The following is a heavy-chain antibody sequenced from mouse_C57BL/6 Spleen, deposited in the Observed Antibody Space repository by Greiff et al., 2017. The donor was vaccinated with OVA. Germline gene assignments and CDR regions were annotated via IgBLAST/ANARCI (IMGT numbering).Heavy chain of an antibody. Sequence: VQLQQSGPELVKPGASVKISCKASGYSFTGYYMNWVKQSPEKSLEWIGEINPSTGGTTYNQKFKAKATLTVDKSSSTAYMQLKSLTSEDSAVYYCARDGRGYFDVWGTGTSVTVSS. CDR2: INPSTGGT. J-gene: IGHJ1*03. CDR3: ARDGRGYFDV. V-gene: IGHV1-42*01. D-gene: IGHD2-3*01. CDR1: GYSFTGYY.